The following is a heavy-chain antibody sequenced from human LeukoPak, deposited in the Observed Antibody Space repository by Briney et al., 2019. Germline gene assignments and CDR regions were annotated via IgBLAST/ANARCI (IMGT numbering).Heavy chain of an antibody. CDR1: GGSFSGYH. V-gene: IGHV4-34*01. D-gene: IGHD4-11*01. Sequence: SETLSLTCAVYGGSFSGYHWSWIRQSPGKGLEWIGEINHSGTTYYNPSLNSRVTISVDTSKNQFSLKLNSVTAADTAVYYCARRRVNYAPGYWGQGTLVTVSS. CDR3: ARRRVNYAPGY. CDR2: INHSGTT. J-gene: IGHJ4*02.